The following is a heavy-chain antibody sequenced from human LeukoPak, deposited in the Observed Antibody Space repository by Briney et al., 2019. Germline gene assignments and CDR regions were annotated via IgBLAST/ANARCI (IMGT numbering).Heavy chain of an antibody. CDR3: ARDMRRGYYGSGSYPDY. Sequence: SQTLSLTCTVSGGSISSGDYYWSWIRQPPGKGLEWIRYIYYSGSTYYNPSLKSRVTISVDTSKNQFSLKLSSVTAADTAVYYCARDMRRGYYGSGSYPDYWGQGTLVTVSS. D-gene: IGHD3-10*01. CDR2: IYYSGST. CDR1: GGSISSGDYY. V-gene: IGHV4-30-4*01. J-gene: IGHJ4*02.